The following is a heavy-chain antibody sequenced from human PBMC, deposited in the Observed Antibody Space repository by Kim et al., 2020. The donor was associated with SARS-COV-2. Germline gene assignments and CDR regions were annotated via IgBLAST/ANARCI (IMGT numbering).Heavy chain of an antibody. CDR2: IWYDGSNK. D-gene: IGHD3-22*01. CDR1: GFTFSSYG. Sequence: GGSLRLSCAASGFTFSSYGMHWVRQAPGKGLEWVAVIWYDGSNKYYADSVKGRFTISRDNSKNTLYLQMNSLRAEDTAVYYCARDGDYYDSSGYYYPTGYLDYWGQGTLVTVSS. CDR3: ARDGDYYDSSGYYYPTGYLDY. V-gene: IGHV3-33*01. J-gene: IGHJ4*02.